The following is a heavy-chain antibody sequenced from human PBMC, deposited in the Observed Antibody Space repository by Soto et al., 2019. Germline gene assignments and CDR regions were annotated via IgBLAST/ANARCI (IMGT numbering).Heavy chain of an antibody. CDR1: GFTFSRYS. D-gene: IGHD3-22*01. Sequence: PGGSLRLSCAASGFTFSRYSMNWVRQAPGKGLEWASSISSSSSYIYYADSVKGRFTISRDNAKNSLYLQMNSLRAEDTAVYYCARDRRVGYYDSSGYYRAWYFDYWGQGTLVTVSS. V-gene: IGHV3-21*01. CDR2: ISSSSSYI. CDR3: ARDRRVGYYDSSGYYRAWYFDY. J-gene: IGHJ4*02.